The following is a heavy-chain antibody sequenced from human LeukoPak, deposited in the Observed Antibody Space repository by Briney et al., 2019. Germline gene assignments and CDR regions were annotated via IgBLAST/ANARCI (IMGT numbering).Heavy chain of an antibody. CDR2: IYYSGST. CDR1: GVSLSSSNSY. J-gene: IGHJ6*03. Sequence: SETLSLTCTVSGVSLSSSNSYWGWIRQPPGKGLEWIGSIYYSGSTYYNPSLKSRVTISVDTSKNQFSLKLSSVTAADTAVYYPGYYSYMAVWGKGTTVTVSS. V-gene: IGHV4-39*07. CDR3: GYYSYMAV.